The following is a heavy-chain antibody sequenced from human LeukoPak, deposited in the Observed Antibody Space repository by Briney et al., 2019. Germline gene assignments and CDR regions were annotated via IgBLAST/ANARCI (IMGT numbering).Heavy chain of an antibody. Sequence: SETLSLTCTVSGGSISSYYWSWIRQSPGKGLEWIAYIYYRGSTNYNPSLKSRVTMSVDTSKNQFSLKLRSVTAADTAVYYCARHKGTANTYGYFDYWGQGALVTVSS. CDR3: ARHKGTANTYGYFDY. J-gene: IGHJ4*02. V-gene: IGHV4-59*08. D-gene: IGHD5-18*01. CDR1: GGSISSYY. CDR2: IYYRGST.